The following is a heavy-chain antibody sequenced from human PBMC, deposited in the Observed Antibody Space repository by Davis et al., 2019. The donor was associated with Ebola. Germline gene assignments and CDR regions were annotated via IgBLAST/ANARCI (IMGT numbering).Heavy chain of an antibody. D-gene: IGHD1-26*01. CDR3: ARGFVGASILIDY. V-gene: IGHV3-9*01. J-gene: IGHJ4*02. Sequence: PGGSLRLSCAASGFTFDDYAMHWVRQAPGKGLEWVSGISWNSGSIGYADSVKGRFTISRDYAKNTLYQQMNSLRAEDTAVYYCARGFVGASILIDYWGQGTLVTVSS. CDR1: GFTFDDYA. CDR2: ISWNSGSI.